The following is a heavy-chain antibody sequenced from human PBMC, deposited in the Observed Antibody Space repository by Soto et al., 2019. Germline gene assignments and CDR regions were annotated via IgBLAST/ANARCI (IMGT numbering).Heavy chain of an antibody. CDR3: ARDSRGSSSFL. Sequence: QVQLVESGGGVVQPGRSLRLSCAASGFTFSSYGMHWVRQAPGKGLEWVAVIWYDGSNKYYADSVKGRFTISRDNSKNPLYLQMNSLRAKDTAVYYCARDSRGSSSFLWGQGTLVTVSS. CDR1: GFTFSSYG. CDR2: IWYDGSNK. D-gene: IGHD6-13*01. V-gene: IGHV3-33*01. J-gene: IGHJ4*02.